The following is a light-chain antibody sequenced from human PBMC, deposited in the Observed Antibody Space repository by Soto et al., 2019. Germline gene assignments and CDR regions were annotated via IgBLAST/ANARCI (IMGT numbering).Light chain of an antibody. CDR2: GAS. CDR1: QSFSSSY. V-gene: IGKV3-20*01. CDR3: QQYGSSGT. Sequence: EIVMTQSPATLSLSPGERATLSCRASQSFSSSYLSWYQQKPGQAPRLLIYGASSRATGLPDRFSGSGSGTDFTLTISRLAPEDFAVYYCQQYGSSGTFGQGTKVDIK. J-gene: IGKJ1*01.